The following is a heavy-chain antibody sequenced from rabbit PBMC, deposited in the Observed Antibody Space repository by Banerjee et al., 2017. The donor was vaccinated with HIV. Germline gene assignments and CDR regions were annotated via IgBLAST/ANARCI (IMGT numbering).Heavy chain of an antibody. J-gene: IGHJ3*01. Sequence: QSLEESGGDLVKPGASLTLTCTASGFDFSSSYYMCWVRQAPGKGLEWIGYIDPVFGSTFYATWVNGRFTISSHTAQNTVSLQMNSLTAADTATYFCASSGYAGWNFGLGGQGTLVTVS. CDR2: IDPVFGST. CDR3: ASSGYAGWNFGL. V-gene: IGHV1S40*01. CDR1: GFDFSSSYY. D-gene: IGHD4-2*01.